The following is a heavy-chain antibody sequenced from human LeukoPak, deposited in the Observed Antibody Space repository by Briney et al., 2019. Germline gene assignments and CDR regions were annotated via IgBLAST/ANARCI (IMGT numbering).Heavy chain of an antibody. V-gene: IGHV4-34*01. CDR2: INHSGST. J-gene: IGHJ5*02. CDR1: GGSFSGYY. D-gene: IGHD1-26*01. Sequence: SETLSLTCAVYGGSFSGYYWSWIRQPPGKGLEWIGEINHSGSTNYNPSLKSRVTISVDTSKNQFSLKLSSVTAADTAVYYCARALGGRSYPHLNWFDPWGQGTLVTVSS. CDR3: ARALGGRSYPHLNWFDP.